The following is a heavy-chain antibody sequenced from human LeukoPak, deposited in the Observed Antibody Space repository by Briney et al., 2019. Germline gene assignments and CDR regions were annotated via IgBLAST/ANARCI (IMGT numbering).Heavy chain of an antibody. CDR2: IYYSGST. CDR3: ASTPYGSGSYSF. Sequence: PSETLSLTCTVSGGSISSYYWSWIRQPPGKGLEWIGYIYYSGSTNYNPSLKSRVTISVDTSKNQFSLKLSSVTAADTAVYYCASTPYGSGSYSFWGQGTLVTVSS. J-gene: IGHJ4*02. CDR1: GGSISSYY. D-gene: IGHD3-10*01. V-gene: IGHV4-59*01.